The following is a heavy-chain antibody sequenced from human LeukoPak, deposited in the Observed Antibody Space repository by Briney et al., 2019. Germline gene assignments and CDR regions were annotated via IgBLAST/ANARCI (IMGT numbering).Heavy chain of an antibody. D-gene: IGHD4-17*01. J-gene: IGHJ6*02. CDR3: ARASVTSWKYGMDV. Sequence: GGSLRLSCVASGFTFSSHAMHWVRQAPGKGLEYVSVVSSNGGTTYYASSVKGRFTISRDNSKNTLYLQMGSLRPEDMSVYYCARASVTSWKYGMDVWGQGTTVTVSS. CDR1: GFTFSSHA. CDR2: VSSNGGTT. V-gene: IGHV3-64*01.